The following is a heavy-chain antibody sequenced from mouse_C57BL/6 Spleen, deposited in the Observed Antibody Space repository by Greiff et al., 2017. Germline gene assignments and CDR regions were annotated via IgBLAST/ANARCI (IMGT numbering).Heavy chain of an antibody. D-gene: IGHD2-3*01. V-gene: IGHV2-4*01. CDR1: GFSLTSYG. Sequence: QVQLQQSGPGLVQPSQSLSITCTVSGFSLTSYGVHWVRQPPGQGLEWLGVIWSGGSTDYNAAFISRLSISKDNSKSQVYFKMNRLQADDTAIYYCAKEKGYYVSMDYWGQGTSVTVSS. CDR2: IWSGGST. J-gene: IGHJ4*01. CDR3: AKEKGYYVSMDY.